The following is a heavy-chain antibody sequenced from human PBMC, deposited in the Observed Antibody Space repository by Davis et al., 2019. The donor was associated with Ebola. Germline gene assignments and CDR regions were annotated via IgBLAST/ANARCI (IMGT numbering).Heavy chain of an antibody. Sequence: GESLKISCAASGFTFSGSAMHWVRQASGKGLEWVDRIRSQANSYATAYAASVKGRFTISRDDSKNTAYLQMNSLKTEDTAVYYCTVTVAGFDYWGQGTLVTVSS. CDR1: GFTFSGSA. J-gene: IGHJ4*02. CDR3: TVTVAGFDY. D-gene: IGHD6-19*01. V-gene: IGHV3-73*01. CDR2: IRSQANSYAT.